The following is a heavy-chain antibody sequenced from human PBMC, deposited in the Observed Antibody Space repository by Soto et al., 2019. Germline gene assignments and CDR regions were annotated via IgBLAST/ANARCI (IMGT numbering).Heavy chain of an antibody. V-gene: IGHV3-33*01. CDR2: IWYDGTNK. D-gene: IGHD4-17*01. CDR3: ARDGMGGDIGDGFDL. J-gene: IGHJ3*01. CDR1: GFTFSNFG. Sequence: QVQLVESGGGVVQPGWSLRLSCAASGFTFSNFGIHWVRQAPGKGLEWVAVIWYDGTNKHYADSVKGRFTISRDNSKNTLYLQINGLRAGDTAVYYFARDGMGGDIGDGFDLWGQGTKVTVSS.